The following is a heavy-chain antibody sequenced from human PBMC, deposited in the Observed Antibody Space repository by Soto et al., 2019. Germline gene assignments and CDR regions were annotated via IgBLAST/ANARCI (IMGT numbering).Heavy chain of an antibody. CDR3: ARVIPGAEAWFHP. CDR2: ISPYTDDP. D-gene: IGHD2-2*01. Sequence: QGQLVQSGVEVKKPGASVKVSCSASGNTFTNFGVTWVRQAPGQGLEWMGWISPYTDDPSYAQKFQGRVTMTIVTSTRTAYLDLRSLTSDYTAVYYCARVIPGAEAWFHPWGQGTLVTFSS. CDR1: GNTFTNFG. J-gene: IGHJ5*02. V-gene: IGHV1-18*01.